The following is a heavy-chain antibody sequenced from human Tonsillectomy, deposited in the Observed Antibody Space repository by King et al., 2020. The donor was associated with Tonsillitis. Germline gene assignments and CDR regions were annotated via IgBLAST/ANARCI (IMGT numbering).Heavy chain of an antibody. CDR1: GGSISSGGYS. Sequence: QLQESGPGLVKPSQTLSLTCAVSGGSISSGGYSWSWIRQPPGKGLEWIGYIHYSGSTYYNPSLKGRVTISVDTSKNQFSLKLSSVTAADTAVYYCARGGVGGYDYYFDYWGQGTLVTVSS. CDR2: IHYSGST. V-gene: IGHV4-30-4*07. CDR3: ARGGVGGYDYYFDY. D-gene: IGHD5-12*01. J-gene: IGHJ4*02.